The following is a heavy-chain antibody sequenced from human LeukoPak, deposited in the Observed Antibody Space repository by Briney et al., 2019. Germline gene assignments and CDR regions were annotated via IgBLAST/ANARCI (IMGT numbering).Heavy chain of an antibody. CDR3: VRWYGGSGLENYYYYMDV. CDR2: ISGSGAST. V-gene: IGHV3-23*01. D-gene: IGHD3-10*01. Sequence: GGSLRLSCAASGFTFSSYAMSWVRQAPGKGLEWVSAISGSGASTYYADSVKGRFTISRDNSKNTLYLQMNSLRAEDTAVYYCVRWYGGSGLENYYYYMDVWGKGATVTISS. J-gene: IGHJ6*03. CDR1: GFTFSSYA.